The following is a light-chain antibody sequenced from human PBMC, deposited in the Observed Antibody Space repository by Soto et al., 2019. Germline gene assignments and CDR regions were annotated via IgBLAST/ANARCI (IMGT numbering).Light chain of an antibody. CDR1: SSDVGGYNY. Sequence: QSVLTQPASVYGSPGQSITISCTGTSSDVGGYNYVSWYQQHPGIAPKLLIYGVTNRPSGVSPRFSGSKSGNTSSLTISGLQAEDEADYHCSSYTSASTLLYLFVTGTKLTVL. CDR3: SSYTSASTLLYL. J-gene: IGLJ1*01. V-gene: IGLV2-14*01. CDR2: GVT.